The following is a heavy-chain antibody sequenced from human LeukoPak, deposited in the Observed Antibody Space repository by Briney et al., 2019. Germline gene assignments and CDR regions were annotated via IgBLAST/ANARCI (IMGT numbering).Heavy chain of an antibody. V-gene: IGHV4-34*01. D-gene: IGHD4-17*01. J-gene: IGHJ6*03. CDR1: GGSFSGYD. CDR2: INNSGST. Sequence: KPSETPSLACSVYGGSFSGYDWGWIRQPPGKGREWIGEINNSGSTNYNPSLKSRVTTSVDTSKNQFSLKLSSVTAADTAVYYCARGGDYGDYRGDYYYYMDVWGKRTTVTVS. CDR3: ARGGDYGDYRGDYYYYMDV.